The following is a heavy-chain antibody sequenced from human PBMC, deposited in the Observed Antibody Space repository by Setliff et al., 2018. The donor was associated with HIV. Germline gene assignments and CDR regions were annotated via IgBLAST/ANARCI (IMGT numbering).Heavy chain of an antibody. Sequence: SETLSLTCAVYGGSFSGYYWSWIRQPPGKGLEWIGEINHSGSTNYNPSLKSRVTMSVDTSKNQFSLKLSSVTAADTAVYYCARVEASVRGATYGLDVWGQGTTVTVSS. CDR2: INHSGST. D-gene: IGHD3-10*01. CDR3: ARVEASVRGATYGLDV. CDR1: GGSFSGYY. V-gene: IGHV4-34*01. J-gene: IGHJ6*02.